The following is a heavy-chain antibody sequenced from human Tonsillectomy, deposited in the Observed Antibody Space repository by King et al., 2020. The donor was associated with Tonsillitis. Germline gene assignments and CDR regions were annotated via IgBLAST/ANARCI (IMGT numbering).Heavy chain of an antibody. CDR3: ARDRPFYDFWSGPTDAFDI. Sequence: VQLVESGGGLVQPGGSLRLSCAASGFTFSSYWMHWVRQAPGKGLVWVSRINSDGSSTNYADSVKGRFTISRDNAKNTLYLQMNSLRAEDTAVYYCARDRPFYDFWSGPTDAFDIWDQGTMVTVSS. CDR2: INSDGSST. CDR1: GFTFSSYW. J-gene: IGHJ3*02. D-gene: IGHD3-3*01. V-gene: IGHV3-74*01.